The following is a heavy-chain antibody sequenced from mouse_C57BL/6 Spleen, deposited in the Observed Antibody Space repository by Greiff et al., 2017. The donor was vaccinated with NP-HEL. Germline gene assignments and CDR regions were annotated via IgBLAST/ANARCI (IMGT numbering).Heavy chain of an antibody. J-gene: IGHJ2*01. CDR1: GYTFTSYD. V-gene: IGHV1-85*01. Sequence: QVQLQQSGPELVKPGASVKLSCKASGYTFTSYDINWVKQRPGQGLEWIGWIYPRDGSTTYNEKFKGKATLTVDTSSSTAYMELHSLTSEDSAVYFCATWDYWGQGTTLTVSS. CDR3: ATWDY. CDR2: IYPRDGST.